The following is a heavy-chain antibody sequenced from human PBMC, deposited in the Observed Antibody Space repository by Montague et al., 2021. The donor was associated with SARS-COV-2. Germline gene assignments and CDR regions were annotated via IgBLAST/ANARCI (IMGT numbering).Heavy chain of an antibody. CDR1: GFSFSNHG. D-gene: IGHD4-23*01. CDR3: GRDLYGSNDY. J-gene: IGHJ4*01. V-gene: IGHV3-7*01. Sequence: SLRLSCAASGFSFSNHGMSWVRQPPGQGLEWVAPIQRGGSVRDYLGSVKGRFTISRDAARSSLSLQMNSLSAEDTALYYCGRDLYGSNDYWGRGTLVTVSA. CDR2: IQRGGSVR.